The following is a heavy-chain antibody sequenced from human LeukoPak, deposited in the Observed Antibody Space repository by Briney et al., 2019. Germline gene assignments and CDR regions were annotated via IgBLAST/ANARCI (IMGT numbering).Heavy chain of an antibody. CDR1: GGTFSSYA. D-gene: IGHD3-16*01. CDR2: IIPIFGTA. CDR3: ARDLKRRGWGWGDYYNYMDV. J-gene: IGHJ6*03. Sequence: SVKVSCKASGGTFSSYAISWVRQAPGQGLEWMGGIIPIFGTANHAQKFQGRVTITTDESTSTAYMELSSLRSEDTAVYYCARDLKRRGWGWGDYYNYMDVWGKGTTVTVSS. V-gene: IGHV1-69*05.